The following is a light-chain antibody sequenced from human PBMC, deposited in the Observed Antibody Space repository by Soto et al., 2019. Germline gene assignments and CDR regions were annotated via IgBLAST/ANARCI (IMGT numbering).Light chain of an antibody. CDR2: AAF. J-gene: IGKJ4*01. CDR1: QDIRSK. Sequence: DIQMTQSPSSLSASVGDRVTITCRASQDIRSKLHWYQQKPGKAPKLLIYAAFSLQSGVPSTFSGSESGTDFTLTISGLQPEDFETYYCQQSFSSPLTFGGGTKVELK. CDR3: QQSFSSPLT. V-gene: IGKV1-39*01.